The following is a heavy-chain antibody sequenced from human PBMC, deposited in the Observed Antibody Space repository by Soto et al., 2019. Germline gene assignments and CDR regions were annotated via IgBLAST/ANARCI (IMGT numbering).Heavy chain of an antibody. V-gene: IGHV4-39*01. J-gene: IGHJ5*02. CDR3: ATQRLCPGPPCWNCFHP. D-gene: IGHD1-1*01. Sequence: GKGLEWIGSIFYSGSTYYNPSLKSRVTISVDTSKNQFSLKLNSVTAADTAVYYCATQRLCPGPPCWNCFHPSGQVTPVTVS. CDR2: IFYSGST.